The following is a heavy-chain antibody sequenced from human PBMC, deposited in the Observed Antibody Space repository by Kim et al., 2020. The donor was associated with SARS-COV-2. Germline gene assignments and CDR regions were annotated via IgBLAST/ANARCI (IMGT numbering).Heavy chain of an antibody. V-gene: IGHV4-59*08. CDR2: IYYSGST. CDR3: ARQGGSGYYPYYFDY. CDR1: GGSISSYY. J-gene: IGHJ4*02. Sequence: SETLSLTCTVSGGSISSYYWSWIRQPPGKGLEWIGYIYYSGSTNYNPSLKSRVTISVDTSKNQFSLKLSSVTAADTAVYYCARQGGSGYYPYYFDYWGQGTLVTVSS. D-gene: IGHD3-22*01.